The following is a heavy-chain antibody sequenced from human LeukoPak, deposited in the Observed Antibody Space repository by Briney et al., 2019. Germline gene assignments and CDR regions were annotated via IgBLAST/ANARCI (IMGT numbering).Heavy chain of an antibody. Sequence: SETLSLTCTVSGGSISSYYWSWIRQPAGKGLEWIGRIYTSGSTNYNPSLKSRVTISVDTSKNQFSLKLSSVTAADTAMYYCARDVSAYYYDSTGFDYWGQGTLVTVSS. V-gene: IGHV4-4*07. CDR3: ARDVSAYYYDSTGFDY. CDR1: GGSISSYY. J-gene: IGHJ4*02. D-gene: IGHD3-22*01. CDR2: IYTSGST.